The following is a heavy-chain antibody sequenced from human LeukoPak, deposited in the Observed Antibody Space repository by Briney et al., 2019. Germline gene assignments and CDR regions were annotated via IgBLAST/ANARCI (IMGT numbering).Heavy chain of an antibody. CDR3: ASVKVRGGCVNFFDN. J-gene: IGHJ4*02. CDR1: GGSFSGYY. Sequence: SETLSLTCAVYGGSFSGYYWSWIRQPPGKGLEWIGEINHSGSTNYDPSLKSRVTISVDTSKNRFSLKLSSVTAADTAVYYCASVKVRGGCVNFFDNWGQGTLVTVSS. V-gene: IGHV4-34*01. CDR2: INHSGST. D-gene: IGHD2-15*01.